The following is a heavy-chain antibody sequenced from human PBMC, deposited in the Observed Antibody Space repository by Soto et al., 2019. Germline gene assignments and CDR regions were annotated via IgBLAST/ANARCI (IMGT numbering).Heavy chain of an antibody. CDR3: ARDLSGDYGALDT. CDR2: IWYDGSNK. CDR1: GFTFSSYR. J-gene: IGHJ3*02. Sequence: PGGSLRLSCAPSGFTFSSYRMHWARQAPGKGLEWVAVIWYDGSNKVYADSVKGRFTISRDNSRNTLYLQMNSLRAEDTAVYYCARDLSGDYGALDTWGQGTMVTVSS. V-gene: IGHV3-33*01. D-gene: IGHD4-17*01.